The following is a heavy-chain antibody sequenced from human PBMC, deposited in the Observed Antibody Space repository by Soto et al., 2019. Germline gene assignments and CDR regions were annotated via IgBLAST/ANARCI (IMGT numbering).Heavy chain of an antibody. D-gene: IGHD2-2*01. CDR2: IYHSGST. J-gene: IGHJ6*02. Sequence: SETLSLTCTVSGGSVSIGSHYWSWIRQPPGKGLEWIAYIYHSGSTDYNPSLKSRVSISVDLSKNQFSLRLDSVTAADTAVYYCARDGGVDPDIVVVPAAMLGGPDSYGMDVWGQGTTVTVPS. CDR1: GGSVSIGSHY. V-gene: IGHV4-61*01. CDR3: ARDGGVDPDIVVVPAAMLGGPDSYGMDV.